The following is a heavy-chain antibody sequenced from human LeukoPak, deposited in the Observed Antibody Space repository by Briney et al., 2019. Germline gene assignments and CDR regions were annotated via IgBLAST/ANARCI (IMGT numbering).Heavy chain of an antibody. D-gene: IGHD2-15*01. CDR1: GGSFSGYY. J-gene: IGHJ6*02. CDR3: ARGRNPRTAGYCSGGSCYRIGMDV. CDR2: INHSGST. Sequence: SETLSLTCAVYGGSFSGYYWSWIRQPPGKGLEWIGEINHSGSTNYNPSLKSRVTISVDTSKNQFSLKLSSVTAADTAVYYCARGRNPRTAGYCSGGSCYRIGMDVWGQGTTVTVSS. V-gene: IGHV4-34*01.